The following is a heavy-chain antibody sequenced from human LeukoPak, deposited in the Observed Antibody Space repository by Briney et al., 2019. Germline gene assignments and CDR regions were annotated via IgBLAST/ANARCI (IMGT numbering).Heavy chain of an antibody. CDR3: ARDNIRKDDY. V-gene: IGHV3-7*01. D-gene: IGHD2/OR15-2a*01. Sequence: GGSLSLSCAASGFTFSSYWMTWVRQAQGKGLEWVASITQDGSGRYYVDSVKGRFTISRDNAKNSLYLQMNSLRAEDTAVYYCARDNIRKDDYWGQGTLVTVSS. CDR1: GFTFSSYW. J-gene: IGHJ4*02. CDR2: ITQDGSGR.